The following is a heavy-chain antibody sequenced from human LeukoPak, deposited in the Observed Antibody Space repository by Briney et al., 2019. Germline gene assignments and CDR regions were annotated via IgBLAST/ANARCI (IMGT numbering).Heavy chain of an antibody. D-gene: IGHD1-26*01. CDR3: ARQETSSYNGAFDI. Sequence: PGGSLRLSCAASGFTLSSHWMGWVRQAPGKGLEWVANIKKDGSEMYYVDSVKGRFTISRDNAKNSLYLQMNSLRADDTAVYHCARQETSSYNGAFDIWGQGTMVTVSS. CDR2: IKKDGSEM. CDR1: GFTLSSHW. V-gene: IGHV3-7*01. J-gene: IGHJ3*02.